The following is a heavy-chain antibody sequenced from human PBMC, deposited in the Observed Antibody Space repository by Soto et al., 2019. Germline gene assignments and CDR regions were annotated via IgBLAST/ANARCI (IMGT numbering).Heavy chain of an antibody. D-gene: IGHD5-18*01. J-gene: IGHJ4*02. V-gene: IGHV3-66*01. Sequence: EVQLVASGGGLVQPGGSLRLSCAASGFTVSSNYMSWVRQAPGKGLEWVSVIYSGGSTYYADSVKGRFTISRDNSKNTLYLQMNSLRAEDTAVYYCARAGTAMATGYFDYWGQGTLVTVSS. CDR1: GFTVSSNY. CDR3: ARAGTAMATGYFDY. CDR2: IYSGGST.